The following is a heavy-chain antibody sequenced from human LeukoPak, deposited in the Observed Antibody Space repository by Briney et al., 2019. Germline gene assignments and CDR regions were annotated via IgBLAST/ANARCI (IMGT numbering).Heavy chain of an antibody. CDR2: ISTYSVNI. CDR1: GYTFTTYG. D-gene: IGHD3-22*01. CDR3: ARDYESSGFYVF. Sequence: ASVTLSYKASGYTFTTYGISWVRQAPAQGLEWLGWISTYSVNIKYAQKFQGRLTRTTDTSTRTAYREVRSLRSDDTAVYYCARDYESSGFYVFWGQGSLVTVSS. V-gene: IGHV1-18*01. J-gene: IGHJ4*02.